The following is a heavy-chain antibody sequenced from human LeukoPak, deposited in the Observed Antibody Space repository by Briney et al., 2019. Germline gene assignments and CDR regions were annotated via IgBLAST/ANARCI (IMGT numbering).Heavy chain of an antibody. V-gene: IGHV1-2*02. Sequence: ASVKVSCKASGYTFTGYYMHWVRQAPGQGLEWMGWINPNSGGTNYAQKFQGRVTMTGDTSISTAYMELSRLRSDDTAVYYCAIGRYYDFWSGYVTFDYWGQGTLVTVSS. CDR2: INPNSGGT. D-gene: IGHD3-3*01. CDR1: GYTFTGYY. CDR3: AIGRYYDFWSGYVTFDY. J-gene: IGHJ4*02.